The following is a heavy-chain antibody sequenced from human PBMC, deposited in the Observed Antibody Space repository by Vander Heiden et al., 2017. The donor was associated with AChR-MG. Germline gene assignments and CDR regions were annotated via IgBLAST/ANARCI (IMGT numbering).Heavy chain of an antibody. CDR3: ARAMRYDSSGFHYYGMDV. Sequence: QVQLVQSGAEVKTPGASVKVSCKASGYTFTGYYVHWVRQAPGQGLEWMGWINPNSGGTNYAQKFQGRVTMTRDTSISTAYMELSRLRSDDTAVYYCARAMRYDSSGFHYYGMDVWGQGPTVTVSS. CDR1: GYTFTGYY. D-gene: IGHD3-22*01. CDR2: INPNSGGT. J-gene: IGHJ6*02. V-gene: IGHV1-2*02.